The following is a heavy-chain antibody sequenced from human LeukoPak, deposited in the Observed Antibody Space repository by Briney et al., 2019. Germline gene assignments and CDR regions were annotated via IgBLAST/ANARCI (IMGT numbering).Heavy chain of an antibody. CDR1: GYRFSSSG. D-gene: IGHD1-1*01. V-gene: IGHV1-18*01. CDR2: ISTVNGNS. J-gene: IGHJ3*02. CDR3: ARVRDSDNWWGAFDI. Sequence: ASVSVSCKASGYRFSSSGITWLRQAPGQGPEWMGWISTVNGNSRYAQNFQGRVTLTTDTSTNTAHLELTSLRSDDTAIYYCARVRDSDNWWGAFDIWGQGTMVTVSS.